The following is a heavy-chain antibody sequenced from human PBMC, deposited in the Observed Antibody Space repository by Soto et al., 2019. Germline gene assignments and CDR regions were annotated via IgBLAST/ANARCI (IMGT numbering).Heavy chain of an antibody. CDR1: GYTFTSYG. J-gene: IGHJ5*02. D-gene: IGHD3-22*01. Sequence: GASVKVSCKASGYTFTSYGISWVRQAPGQGLEWMGWISAYNGNTNYAQKLQGRVTMTTDTSTSTAYMELRSLRSDDTAVYYCARDTIVVVITAPPVRFDPWGQGTLVTVSS. V-gene: IGHV1-18*01. CDR3: ARDTIVVVITAPPVRFDP. CDR2: ISAYNGNT.